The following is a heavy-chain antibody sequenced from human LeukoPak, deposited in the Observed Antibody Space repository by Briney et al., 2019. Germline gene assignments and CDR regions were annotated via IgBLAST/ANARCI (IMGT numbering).Heavy chain of an antibody. CDR2: INHSGST. CDR1: GGSFSGYY. D-gene: IGHD5-18*01. CDR3: ARKRGYSYGYSY. Sequence: SETLSLTCAVYGGSFSGYYWSWIRQPPGKGLEWIGEINHSGSTNYNPSLKSRVTISVDTSKNQFSLKLSSVTAADTAVHYCARKRGYSYGYSYWGQGTLVTASS. J-gene: IGHJ4*02. V-gene: IGHV4-34*01.